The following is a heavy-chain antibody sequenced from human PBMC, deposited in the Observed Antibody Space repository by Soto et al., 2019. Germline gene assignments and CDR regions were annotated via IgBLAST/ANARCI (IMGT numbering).Heavy chain of an antibody. V-gene: IGHV3-23*01. CDR3: AKDQLPHSNYGGGYLLDF. CDR1: GFTFNNFA. CDR2: VSSGGDNT. J-gene: IGHJ4*02. D-gene: IGHD4-4*01. Sequence: EVQLLQSGGGLGQPGGSLTLSCAASGFTFNNFAMTWVRQAPGKGLEWVSSVSSGGDNTWYADSVKGRFTISRDNPKNTIYLHMNILSAADTAVYYCAKDQLPHSNYGGGYLLDFWGQGTLVTVSS.